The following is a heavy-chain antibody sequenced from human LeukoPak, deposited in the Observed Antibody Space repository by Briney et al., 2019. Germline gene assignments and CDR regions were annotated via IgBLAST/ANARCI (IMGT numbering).Heavy chain of an antibody. CDR2: IDTAGDT. Sequence: GSLRLSCAASGFTFSNYDMHWVRQATGKGLEWVSSIDTAGDTYYPGSVKGRFTISRENAKKSFYLQMNSLRAEDTAVYFCSRITTNGYFEYWGQGALVTVSS. V-gene: IGHV3-13*01. CDR1: GFTFSNYD. J-gene: IGHJ4*02. CDR3: SRITTNGYFEY. D-gene: IGHD1-1*01.